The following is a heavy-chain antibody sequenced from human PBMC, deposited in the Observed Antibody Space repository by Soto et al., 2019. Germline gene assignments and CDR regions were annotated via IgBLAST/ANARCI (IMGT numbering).Heavy chain of an antibody. CDR2: IYYSGST. V-gene: IGHV4-31*03. D-gene: IGHD5-12*01. CDR3: ARGGSGYSGYDLLY. J-gene: IGHJ4*02. Sequence: SETLSLTCTVSGGSISSGGYYWSWIRQHPGKGLEWIGYIYYSGSTYYNPSLKSRVTISVDTSKNQFSLKLSSVTAADTAVYYCARGGSGYSGYDLLYWGQGTLVTVSS. CDR1: GGSISSGGYY.